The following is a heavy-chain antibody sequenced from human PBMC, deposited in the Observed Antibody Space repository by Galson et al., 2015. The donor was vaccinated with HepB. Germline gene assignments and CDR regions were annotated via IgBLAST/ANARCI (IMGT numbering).Heavy chain of an antibody. Sequence: SLRLSCAASGFTFSSYGMHWVRQAPGKGLEWVAVIWYDGSNKYYADSVKDRFTISRDNSKNTLYLQMNSLRAEDTAVYYCARVITMVRGVIPPWYYGMDVWGQGTTVTVSS. CDR3: ARVITMVRGVIPPWYYGMDV. CDR2: IWYDGSNK. V-gene: IGHV3-33*01. D-gene: IGHD3-10*01. CDR1: GFTFSSYG. J-gene: IGHJ6*02.